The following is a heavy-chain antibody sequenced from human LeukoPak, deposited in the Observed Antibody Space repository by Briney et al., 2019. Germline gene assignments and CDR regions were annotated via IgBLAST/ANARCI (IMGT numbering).Heavy chain of an antibody. D-gene: IGHD3/OR15-3a*01. CDR2: ISPNSGGT. Sequence: GASVKVSCKASGYTFIAYYLYWVRQAPGQGLELMGWISPNSGGTKYTQNFQGRVTMTSDTSISTVYMELSRLSYDDTAVYDCARGHIFDFAFWGQGTLVTVSS. CDR1: GYTFIAYY. V-gene: IGHV1-2*02. J-gene: IGHJ4*02. CDR3: ARGHIFDFAF.